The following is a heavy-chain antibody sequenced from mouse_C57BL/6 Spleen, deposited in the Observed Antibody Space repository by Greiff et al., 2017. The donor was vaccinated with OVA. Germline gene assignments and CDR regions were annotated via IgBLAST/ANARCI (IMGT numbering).Heavy chain of an antibody. CDR2: INPSNGGT. Sequence: QVQLQKPGTELVKPGASVKLSCKASGYTFTSYWMHWVKQRPGQGLEWIGNINPSNGGTNYNEKFKSKATLTVDKSSSTAYMQLSSLTSEDSAVYYCARYRQLTYAMDYWGQGTSVTVSS. V-gene: IGHV1-53*01. CDR3: ARYRQLTYAMDY. CDR1: GYTFTSYW. D-gene: IGHD3-2*02. J-gene: IGHJ4*01.